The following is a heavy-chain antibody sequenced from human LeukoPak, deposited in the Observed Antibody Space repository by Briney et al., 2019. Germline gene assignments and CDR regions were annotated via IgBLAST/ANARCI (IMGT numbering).Heavy chain of an antibody. J-gene: IGHJ5*02. V-gene: IGHV3-23*01. CDR3: AKRGLPAAGNNWFDP. CDR1: GFTFSSYG. CDR2: ISGSDGRT. D-gene: IGHD6-13*01. Sequence: GGSLRLSCAASGFTFSSYGMNWVRQAPGKGLEWVSTISGSDGRTYYADSVKGRFTISRDDSKNTLYLQMNSLRTEDTAIYYCAKRGLPAAGNNWFDPWGQGAQVTVSS.